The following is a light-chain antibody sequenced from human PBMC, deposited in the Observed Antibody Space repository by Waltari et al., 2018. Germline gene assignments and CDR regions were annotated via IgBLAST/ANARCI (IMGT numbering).Light chain of an antibody. V-gene: IGKV3-20*01. CDR3: QHYVRLPAT. Sequence: EIVLTQSPGSLSSSPGERVTLSCRASPSVSRALAWYPQKPGQAPRLRIFGAANRATGIPDRCRGSGSETDFSLTISRLEPEDFAVYYCQHYVRLPATFGRGTKVEIK. CDR2: GAA. CDR1: PSVSRA. J-gene: IGKJ1*01.